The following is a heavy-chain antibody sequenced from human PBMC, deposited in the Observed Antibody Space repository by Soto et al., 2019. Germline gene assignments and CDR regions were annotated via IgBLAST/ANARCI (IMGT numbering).Heavy chain of an antibody. CDR2: ILYDGSNK. V-gene: IGHV3-30*18. CDR1: GFTFSNYG. J-gene: IGHJ6*02. CDR3: AKWGKDVYDTGRNMDV. Sequence: QVQLVESGGGVVQPGRSLRLSCAASGFTFSNYGMHWVRQAPGKGLEWVAVILYDGSNKYYADSVKGRFTISRDNPKNTVYLQMNRLRAEDTAVYYCAKWGKDVYDTGRNMDVWGQGTTVTVSS. D-gene: IGHD3-22*01.